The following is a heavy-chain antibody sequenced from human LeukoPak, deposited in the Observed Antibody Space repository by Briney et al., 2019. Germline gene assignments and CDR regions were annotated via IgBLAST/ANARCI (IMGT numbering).Heavy chain of an antibody. V-gene: IGHV3-74*01. CDR2: INTDGSST. J-gene: IGHJ4*02. CDR3: ATGRGTPLGF. D-gene: IGHD1-26*01. Sequence: SGGSLRLSCAASGFTFSSYWMHWVCQAPGKGLVWVSRINTDGSSTNYADSVKGRFTVSRDNTKNTLYLQMNSLRAEDTAVYYCATGRGTPLGFWGQGALVTVSS. CDR1: GFTFSSYW.